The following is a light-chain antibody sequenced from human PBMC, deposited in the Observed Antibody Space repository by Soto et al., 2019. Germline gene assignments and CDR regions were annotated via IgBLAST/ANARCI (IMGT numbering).Light chain of an antibody. CDR3: AAWDDSLNGLV. J-gene: IGLJ1*01. CDR1: SSNIGSNT. CDR2: NNN. Sequence: QSVLTQPPSASGTPGQRVTISCSGSSSNIGSNTVNWYQQLPGTAPKLHIYNNNQRPSGVPDRCSASKSGTSASLAISGLQSEDEADYYCAAWDDSLNGLVFGNGTKVTVL. V-gene: IGLV1-44*01.